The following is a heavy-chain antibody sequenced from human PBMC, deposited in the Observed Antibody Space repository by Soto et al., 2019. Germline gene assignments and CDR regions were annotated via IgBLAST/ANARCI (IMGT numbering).Heavy chain of an antibody. J-gene: IGHJ4*02. CDR1: GFTFSSYG. V-gene: IGHV3-30*18. D-gene: IGHD2-2*01. CDR3: AKEGEWGSSCLGG. Sequence: VQLVESGGGVVQPGMSLRRSCAASGFTFSSYGMHWVRQAPGKGLEWVAVISYDGSNKYYADSVKGRFTISRDNANNTLYLQMKSRRAADPAVYYCAKEGEWGSSCLGGWGKGTLATFAS. CDR2: ISYDGSNK.